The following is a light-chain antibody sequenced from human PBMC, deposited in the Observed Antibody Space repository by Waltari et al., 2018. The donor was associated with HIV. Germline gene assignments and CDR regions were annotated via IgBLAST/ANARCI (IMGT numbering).Light chain of an antibody. J-gene: IGLJ3*02. CDR2: GKN. CDR3: NSRDSSGNHWV. V-gene: IGLV3-19*01. Sequence: SSELTQDPAVSVALGQTVKITCQGDSLRSYYASWYQQKPGQAPVVVIYGKNNRPSGIPDRFSAASSGNTASLTITGAQAEDEADYYCNSRDSSGNHWVFGGGTRLTVL. CDR1: SLRSYY.